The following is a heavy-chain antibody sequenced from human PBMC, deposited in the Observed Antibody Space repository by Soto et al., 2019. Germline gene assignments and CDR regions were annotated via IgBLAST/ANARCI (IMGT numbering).Heavy chain of an antibody. J-gene: IGHJ4*02. V-gene: IGHV3-9*01. Sequence: EVQLVESGGGLVQPGRSLRLSCAASGFTLDDYAMHWVRQAPGKGLEWVSGIDWNSGTLVYADSVKGRFTISRDNAKNSLYLQMNSLRPEDTALYYCAKDHPHRYCSVGSCGRYFDRWGQGTLVTVSS. CDR3: AKDHPHRYCSVGSCGRYFDR. CDR1: GFTLDDYA. CDR2: IDWNSGTL. D-gene: IGHD2-15*01.